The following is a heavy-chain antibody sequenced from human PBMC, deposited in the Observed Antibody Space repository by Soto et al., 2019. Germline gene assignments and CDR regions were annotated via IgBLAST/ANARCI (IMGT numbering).Heavy chain of an antibody. CDR3: ARDGGGSVVPQWFDP. J-gene: IGHJ5*02. Sequence: QVQLQESGPRLVKPSETLSLTCSVSGGSIRPYYWSWIRQPAGKGLEWLGRIDADGYTNYSPSLKSRVTMSVDTSKNHFSLKVTSLAAADTAMYYCARDGGGSVVPQWFDPWGRGTLVTVSS. V-gene: IGHV4-4*07. CDR2: IDADGYT. CDR1: GGSIRPYY. D-gene: IGHD3-22*01.